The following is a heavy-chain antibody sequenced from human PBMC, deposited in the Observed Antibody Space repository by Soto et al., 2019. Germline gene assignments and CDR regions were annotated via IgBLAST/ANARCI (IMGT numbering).Heavy chain of an antibody. V-gene: IGHV4-59*02. Sequence: PSETLYLTSAFSGASVRSGYWSWIRQPPGKGLEWIGFMYLGGSFNYNPSLTSRATISVDTSKNQFSLKLTSVTAADTAVYYCARSYYDSTGFAVDPWGQGTLVTVSS. CDR1: GASVRSGY. J-gene: IGHJ5*02. CDR2: MYLGGSF. D-gene: IGHD3-16*01. CDR3: ARSYYDSTGFAVDP.